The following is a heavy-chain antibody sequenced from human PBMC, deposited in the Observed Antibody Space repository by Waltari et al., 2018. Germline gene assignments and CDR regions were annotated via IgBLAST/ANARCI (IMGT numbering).Heavy chain of an antibody. CDR1: GGSISSSSYY. D-gene: IGHD6-19*01. CDR2: IYYSGST. CDR3: ARDSGGPKWSGWARAGFDP. Sequence: QLQLQESGPGLVKPSETLSLTCTVSGGSISSSSYYWGWIRQPPGKGLEWIGSIYYSGSTYYNPSLRSRVTISVDTSKNQFSLKLSSVTAADTAVYYCARDSGGPKWSGWARAGFDPWGQGTLVTVSS. V-gene: IGHV4-39*07. J-gene: IGHJ5*02.